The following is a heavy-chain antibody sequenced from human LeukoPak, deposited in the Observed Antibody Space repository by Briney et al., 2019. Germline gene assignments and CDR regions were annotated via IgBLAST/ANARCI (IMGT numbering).Heavy chain of an antibody. J-gene: IGHJ4*02. V-gene: IGHV3-23*01. D-gene: IGHD3-3*01. CDR3: AKHFAGVGEVFDC. Sequence: GGSLRLSCAASGFTFSSYAMSWVRQAPGKGLEWVSAISGSGGSTYYADSVKGRFTISRDNSKNTLYLQMHSLRAEDTAVYYCAKHFAGVGEVFDCWGQGTLVTVSS. CDR1: GFTFSSYA. CDR2: ISGSGGST.